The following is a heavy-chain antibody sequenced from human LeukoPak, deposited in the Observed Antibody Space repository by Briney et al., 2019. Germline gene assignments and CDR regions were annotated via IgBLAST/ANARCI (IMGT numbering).Heavy chain of an antibody. CDR1: GGSISSYY. J-gene: IGHJ4*02. CDR2: IYYSGST. V-gene: IGHV4-59*01. Sequence: SETLSLTCTVSGGSISSYYWSWIRQPPGKGLEWIGYIYYSGSTNYNPSLKSRVTISVDTSKNQFSLKLSSVTAADTAVYYCARFTQYDFWSGGFDYWGQGTLVTVSS. CDR3: ARFTQYDFWSGGFDY. D-gene: IGHD3-3*01.